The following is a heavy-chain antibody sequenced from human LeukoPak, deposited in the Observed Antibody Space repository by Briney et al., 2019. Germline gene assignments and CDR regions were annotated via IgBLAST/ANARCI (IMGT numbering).Heavy chain of an antibody. CDR1: GYTFSSYD. CDR2: IIPILGIA. J-gene: IGHJ4*02. D-gene: IGHD1-1*01. CDR3: ARGPGGY. Sequence: SVKVSFKASGYTFSSYDINWVRPATGQGLEWMGRIIPILGIANYAQKFQGRVTITADKSTSTAYMELSSLRSEDTAVYYCARGPGGYWGQGTLVTVSS. V-gene: IGHV1-69*04.